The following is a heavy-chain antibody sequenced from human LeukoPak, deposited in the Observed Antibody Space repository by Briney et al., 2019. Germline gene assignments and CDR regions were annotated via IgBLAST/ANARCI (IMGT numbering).Heavy chain of an antibody. CDR2: INHSGST. D-gene: IGHD3-9*01. V-gene: IGHV4-34*01. CDR3: ASQGEDILTGYYSYWDY. CDR1: GGSFSGYY. Sequence: PSETLSFTCAVYGGSFSGYYWSWIRQPPGKGLEWIGEINHSGSTNYNPSLKSRVTISVDTSKNQFSLKLSSVTAADTAVYYCASQGEDILTGYYSYWDYWGQGTLVTVSS. J-gene: IGHJ4*02.